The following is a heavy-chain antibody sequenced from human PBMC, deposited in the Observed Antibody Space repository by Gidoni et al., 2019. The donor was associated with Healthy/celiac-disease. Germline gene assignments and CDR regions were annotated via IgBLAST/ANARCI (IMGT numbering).Heavy chain of an antibody. CDR1: GFTFGSYG. CDR3: ARDAAAGPNYYFDY. J-gene: IGHJ4*02. CDR2: IWYDGSNK. D-gene: IGHD6-13*01. Sequence: QVQLVESGGGVVQPGRSLRLSCAAYGFTFGSYGMHWVRQAPGKGLEWVAVIWYDGSNKYYADSVKGRFTISRDNSKNTLYLQMNSLRAEDTAVYYCARDAAAGPNYYFDYWGQGTLVTVSS. V-gene: IGHV3-33*01.